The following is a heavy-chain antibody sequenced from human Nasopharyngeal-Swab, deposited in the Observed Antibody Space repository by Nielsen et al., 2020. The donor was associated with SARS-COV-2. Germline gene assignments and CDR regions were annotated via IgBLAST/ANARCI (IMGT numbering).Heavy chain of an antibody. V-gene: IGHV4-34*01. J-gene: IGHJ4*02. D-gene: IGHD5/OR15-5a*01. CDR2: INHSGST. Sequence: SETLSLTCAVYGGSFSGYSWSWIRQPPGKGLEWIGEINHSGSTNYNPSLKSRVTISVDTSKNQFSLKLNSVTAADTAVYYCARITPSTHNLDYWGQGSLVTVSS. CDR3: ARITPSTHNLDY. CDR1: GGSFSGYS.